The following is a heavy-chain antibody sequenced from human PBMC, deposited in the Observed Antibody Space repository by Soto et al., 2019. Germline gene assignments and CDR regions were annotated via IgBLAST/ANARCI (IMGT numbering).Heavy chain of an antibody. CDR2: ISYDGSNK. CDR3: ARENIGYTYGEDAFDI. J-gene: IGHJ3*02. D-gene: IGHD5-18*01. V-gene: IGHV3-30-3*01. CDR1: RFNFSSYA. Sequence: QVQLVESGGGVVQPGRSLRLSCAASRFNFSSYAMHWVRQAPGKGLEWVAIISYDGSNKYYADSMKGRFTISRDNSNNTLYLQMNSLRAEDTAVYYCARENIGYTYGEDAFDIWGQGTMVTVSS.